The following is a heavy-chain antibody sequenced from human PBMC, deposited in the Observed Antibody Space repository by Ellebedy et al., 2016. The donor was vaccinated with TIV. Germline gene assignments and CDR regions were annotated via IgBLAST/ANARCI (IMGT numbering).Heavy chain of an antibody. CDR2: IKSKTDGGKT. V-gene: IGHV3-15*07. J-gene: IGHJ4*02. CDR1: GFTFSNAW. D-gene: IGHD3-16*01. CDR3: TTDLASDY. Sequence: GESLKISCAASGFTFSNAWMNWVRQAPGKGLEWVGRIKSKTDGGKTAYAAPVKGRFTISRDDSKNTLYLQMNSLKTEDTALYYCTTDLASDYWGQGTLVTVSS.